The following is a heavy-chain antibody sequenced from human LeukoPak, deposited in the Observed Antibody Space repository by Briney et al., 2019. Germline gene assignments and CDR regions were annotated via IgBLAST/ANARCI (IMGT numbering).Heavy chain of an antibody. D-gene: IGHD2-2*01. CDR1: GGTFSSYA. CDR2: IIPIFGTA. V-gene: IGHV1-69*05. CDR3: ARDRVFEYCSSTSCYGLDY. Sequence: GASVKVSCKASGGTFSSYAISWVRQAPGQGLEWMGRIIPIFGTANYAQKFQGRVTITTDESTSTAYVEPSSLRSEDTAVYYCARDRVFEYCSSTSCYGLDYWGQGTLVTVSS. J-gene: IGHJ4*02.